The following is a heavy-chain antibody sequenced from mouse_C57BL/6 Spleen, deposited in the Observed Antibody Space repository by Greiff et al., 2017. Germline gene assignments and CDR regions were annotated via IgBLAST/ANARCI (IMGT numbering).Heavy chain of an antibody. CDR1: GYTFTSYT. D-gene: IGHD1-1*01. J-gene: IGHJ2*01. CDR3: AKALNYCGSSSYFDY. CDR2: INPSSGYT. V-gene: IGHV1-4*01. Sequence: VQLQESGAELARPGASVKMSCKASGYTFTSYTMHWVKQRPGQGLEWIGYINPSSGYTKYNQKFKDKATLTADKSSSTAYMQLSSLTSEDSAVYYCAKALNYCGSSSYFDYWGQGTTLTVSS.